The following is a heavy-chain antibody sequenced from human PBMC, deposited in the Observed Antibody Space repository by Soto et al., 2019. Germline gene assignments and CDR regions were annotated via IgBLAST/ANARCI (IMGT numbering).Heavy chain of an antibody. CDR1: GFTFSSYW. V-gene: IGHV3-7*01. Sequence: GGSLRLSCAASGFTFSSYWMSWVRQAPGKGLEWVANIKQDGSEKYYVDSVKGRFTISRDNAKNSLYLQMNSLRAEDTAVYYCARIGRSGYDIFTGYYLSAYYMDVWGKGTTVTVSS. J-gene: IGHJ6*03. CDR3: ARIGRSGYDIFTGYYLSAYYMDV. CDR2: IKQDGSEK. D-gene: IGHD3-9*01.